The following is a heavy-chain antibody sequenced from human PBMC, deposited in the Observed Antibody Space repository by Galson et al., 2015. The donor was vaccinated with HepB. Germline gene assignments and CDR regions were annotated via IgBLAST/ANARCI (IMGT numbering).Heavy chain of an antibody. J-gene: IGHJ6*02. CDR3: ARVLRYCSSTSCQTLDV. Sequence: SVKVSCKASGYTFTGYYMHWVRQAPGQGLEWMGWINPNSGGTNYAQKFQGRVTMTRDASISTAYMELSRLRSDDTAVYYCARVLRYCSSTSCQTLDVWGQGTTVTVSS. CDR2: INPNSGGT. V-gene: IGHV1-2*02. CDR1: GYTFTGYY. D-gene: IGHD2-2*01.